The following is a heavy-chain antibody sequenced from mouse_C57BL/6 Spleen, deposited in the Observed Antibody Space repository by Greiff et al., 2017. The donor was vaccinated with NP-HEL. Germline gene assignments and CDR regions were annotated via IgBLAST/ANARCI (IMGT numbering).Heavy chain of an antibody. V-gene: IGHV6-6*01. CDR3: TRGFYDGYYAWFAY. CDR2: IRNKANNHAT. D-gene: IGHD2-3*01. J-gene: IGHJ3*01. CDR1: GFTFSDAW. Sequence: EVKLVESGGGLVQPGGSMKLSCAASGFTFSDAWMDWVRQSPEKGLEWVAEIRNKANNHATYYAESVKGRFTISRDDSKSSVYLQMNSLRAEDTGIYYCTRGFYDGYYAWFAYWGQGTLVTVSA.